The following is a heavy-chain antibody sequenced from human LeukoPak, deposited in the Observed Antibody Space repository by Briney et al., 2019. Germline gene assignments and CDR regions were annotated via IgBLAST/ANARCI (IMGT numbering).Heavy chain of an antibody. D-gene: IGHD6-6*01. J-gene: IGHJ4*02. Sequence: PGGSLRLSCAASGFIFKPAYMNWVRQAPGKGLEWLGRITPSTDEYAAPVKGRFTISRDDSKNMVYLQMSSLVTDDTAVYYCVWSSTWDKRFYLDYWGQGTLVTVSS. V-gene: IGHV3-15*01. CDR3: VWSSTWDKRFYLDY. CDR1: GFIFKPAY. CDR2: ITPSTD.